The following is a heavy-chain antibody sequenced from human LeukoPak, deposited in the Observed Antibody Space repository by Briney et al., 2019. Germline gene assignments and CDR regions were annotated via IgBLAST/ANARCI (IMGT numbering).Heavy chain of an antibody. CDR3: AREPQYGSGSYYNTDY. V-gene: IGHV3-66*01. Sequence: HPGGSLRLSCAASEFSVGSNYMTWVRQAPGKGLEWVSLIYSGGSTYYADSVKGRFTISRDNSKNTLYLQMNSLRAEDTAVYYCAREPQYGSGSYYNTDYWGQGTLVTVSS. CDR2: IYSGGST. CDR1: EFSVGSNY. J-gene: IGHJ4*02. D-gene: IGHD3-10*01.